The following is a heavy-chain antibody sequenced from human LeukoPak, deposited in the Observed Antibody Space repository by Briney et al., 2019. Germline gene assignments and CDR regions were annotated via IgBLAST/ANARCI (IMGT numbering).Heavy chain of an antibody. Sequence: GGSLRLSCAASGFTFSSYWMHWVRQAPGKGLVWVSRINSDGSSTSYADSVKGRFTISRDNSKNTLYLQMNSLRAEDTAVYYCAKSLRSSSTSCYDYWGQGTLVTVSS. CDR2: INSDGSST. V-gene: IGHV3-74*01. CDR3: AKSLRSSSTSCYDY. J-gene: IGHJ4*02. D-gene: IGHD2-2*01. CDR1: GFTFSSYW.